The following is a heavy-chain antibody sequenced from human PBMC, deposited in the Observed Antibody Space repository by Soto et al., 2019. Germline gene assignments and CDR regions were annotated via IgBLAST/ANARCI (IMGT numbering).Heavy chain of an antibody. D-gene: IGHD3-10*01. J-gene: IGHJ4*02. CDR3: ATRFDGLGSYEY. V-gene: IGHV4-4*02. CDR2: IYHSGST. Sequence: SETLSLTCAVAGGSISSSSWWTWVRQPPGKGLEWIGEIYHSGSTNYIPSLKSRVTISVDKSKNQFSLKLTSVTAADTAVYYCATRFDGLGSYEYWGQGTLVTVSS. CDR1: GGSISSSSW.